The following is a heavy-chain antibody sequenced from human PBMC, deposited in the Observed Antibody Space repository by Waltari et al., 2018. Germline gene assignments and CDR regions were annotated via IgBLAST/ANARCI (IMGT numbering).Heavy chain of an antibody. Sequence: QVQLQESGPGLVTPSETLSLTCTVSGYSLRSGYYWGWIRPPPGKGLDWIGSIYHSVSTYYNPSLKSRVTISVDTSKNQFSLKLSSVTAADTAVYYCARDRIYYDSSGYYYDYWGQGTLVTVSS. CDR1: GYSLRSGYY. D-gene: IGHD3-22*01. V-gene: IGHV4-38-2*02. CDR2: IYHSVST. J-gene: IGHJ4*02. CDR3: ARDRIYYDSSGYYYDY.